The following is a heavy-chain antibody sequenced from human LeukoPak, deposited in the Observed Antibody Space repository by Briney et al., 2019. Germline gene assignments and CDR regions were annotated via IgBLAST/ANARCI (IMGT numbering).Heavy chain of an antibody. D-gene: IGHD2-21*02. J-gene: IGHJ2*01. CDR3: TKDISVTATWYFDL. V-gene: IGHV3-9*01. CDR1: GFIFDDYA. CDR2: ISWNSGKI. Sequence: QPGRSLRLSCAASGFIFDDYAMHWVRQVPGKGLEWVSGISWNSGKIGYADSVKGRFTISRDNAKNSLYLQMNSLRPEDTALYFCTKDISVTATWYFDLWGRGTLVTVSS.